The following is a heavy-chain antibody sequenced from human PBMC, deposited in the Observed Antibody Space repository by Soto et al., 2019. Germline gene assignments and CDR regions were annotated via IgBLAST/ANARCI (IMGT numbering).Heavy chain of an antibody. Sequence: QVQLVESGGGLVKPGGSLRLSCAASGFTFSDYYMNWIRQAPGKGLEWVSYITSSSSNTMYADSVRGRFTISRDNSKNTLFLQMKSLGAEVTAANYCARAGHYDRGRYWKWGEAPVVPVSS. V-gene: IGHV3-11*05. CDR3: ARAGHYDRGRYWK. J-gene: IGHJ4*02. CDR2: ITSSSSNT. CDR1: GFTFSDYY. D-gene: IGHD3-22*01.